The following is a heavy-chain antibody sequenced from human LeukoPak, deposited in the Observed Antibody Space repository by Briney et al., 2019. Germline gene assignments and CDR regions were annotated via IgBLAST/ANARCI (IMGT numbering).Heavy chain of an antibody. D-gene: IGHD3-22*01. V-gene: IGHV4-39*01. CDR2: IYYTGRT. J-gene: IGHJ5*02. Sequence: SETLSLTCTVSGDSISSSSYYWAWIRQPPGKGLEWIGSIYYTGRTYYNPSLKSRVTISVDTSKNQFSLKLSSVTAADTAVYYCAKHYYDSSGYGGWFDPWGQGTLVTVSS. CDR3: AKHYYDSSGYGGWFDP. CDR1: GDSISSSSYY.